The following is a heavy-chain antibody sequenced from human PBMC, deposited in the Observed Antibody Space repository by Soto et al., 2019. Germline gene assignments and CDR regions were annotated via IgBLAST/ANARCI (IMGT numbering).Heavy chain of an antibody. D-gene: IGHD4-17*01. CDR2: VCGSGTKT. CDR1: GFTFSSYA. V-gene: IGHV3-23*01. J-gene: IGHJ5*01. CDR3: AKDRVTTVTTFHTWFDS. Sequence: EVQLLESGGGLVQPGGSLRLSCVASGFTFSSYAMTWVRQAPGKGLEWVSVVCGSGTKTFYADSVKGRFIISRDNSKNTRYLQMNSLRAEDTAVYYCAKDRVTTVTTFHTWFDSWGQGTLVTVSS.